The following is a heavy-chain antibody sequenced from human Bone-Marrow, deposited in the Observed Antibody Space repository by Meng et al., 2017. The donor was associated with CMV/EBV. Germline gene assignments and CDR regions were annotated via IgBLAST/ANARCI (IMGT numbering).Heavy chain of an antibody. D-gene: IGHD6-13*01. CDR2: INWTGVSS. V-gene: IGHV3-20*04. CDR3: VRPSSSTGSFAY. Sequence: GGSLRLSCAASGFTFEDYGMSWVRQTPGKGLEWVSGINWTGVSSGYAHSVKGRFTISRDNAKNSLYLEMNSLRAEDTALYYCVRPSSSTGSFAYWGQGTRVTGSS. CDR1: GFTFEDYG. J-gene: IGHJ4*02.